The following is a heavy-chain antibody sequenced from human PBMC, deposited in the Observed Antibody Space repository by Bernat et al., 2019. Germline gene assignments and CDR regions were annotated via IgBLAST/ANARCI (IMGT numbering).Heavy chain of an antibody. J-gene: IGHJ6*02. CDR1: GFTFSSYA. CDR3: ATDLPHRARGYYYGMDD. V-gene: IGHV3-23*01. CDR2: ISDSGGST. Sequence: EVHLLESGGGLIQPGGSLRLSCAASGFTFSSYAMSWVRQAPGKGLEWVSAISDSGGSTYYADSVKGRFTISRDNSKNTLYLQMNSLRAEDTAVYYCATDLPHRARGYYYGMDDWGQGTTVTVSS.